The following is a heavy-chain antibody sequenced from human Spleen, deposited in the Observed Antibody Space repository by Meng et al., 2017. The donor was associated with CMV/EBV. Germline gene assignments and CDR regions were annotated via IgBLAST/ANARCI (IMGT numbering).Heavy chain of an antibody. J-gene: IGHJ4*02. CDR2: TYTSGST. V-gene: IGHV4-4*07. D-gene: IGHD1-26*01. CDR3: ARDRPSGSYYEDYFDY. CDR1: GGSISSCY. Sequence: GSLRLSCTVSGGSISSCYCTWLRQPAGKGLESIGRTYTSGSTNYNLSLKSRVTMSVDTSKNQLSLKLNSVTAEDTALYYCARDRPSGSYYEDYFDYWGQGTLVTVSS.